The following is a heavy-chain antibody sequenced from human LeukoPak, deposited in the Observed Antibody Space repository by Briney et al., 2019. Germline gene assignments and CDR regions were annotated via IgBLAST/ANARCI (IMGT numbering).Heavy chain of an antibody. D-gene: IGHD3-16*02. Sequence: GGSLRLSCAASGFTFSNAWMNWVRQAPGKGLEWVGRIKSKTDGGTTDYAAPVKGRFTISRDDSKNTLYLQMNSLKTEDTAVYYCTTGIMIYDYVWGSYRYTEDLDYWGQGTLVTVSS. CDR3: TTGIMIYDYVWGSYRYTEDLDY. CDR1: GFTFSNAW. V-gene: IGHV3-15*07. J-gene: IGHJ4*02. CDR2: IKSKTDGGTT.